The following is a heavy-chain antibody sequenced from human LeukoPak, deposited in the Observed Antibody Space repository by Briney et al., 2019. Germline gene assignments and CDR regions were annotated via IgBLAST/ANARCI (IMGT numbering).Heavy chain of an antibody. V-gene: IGHV4-4*07. D-gene: IGHD2-2*02. CDR2: IYTSGST. J-gene: IGHJ6*02. CDR3: ARVRYCSSTSCYNGMDV. Sequence: PSETLSLNCTVSGGSISSYYWSWIRQPAGKGLEWIGRIYTSGSTNYNPSLKSRVTMSVDTSKNQFSLKLSSVTAADTAVYYCARVRYCSSTSCYNGMDVWGQGTTVTVSS. CDR1: GGSISSYY.